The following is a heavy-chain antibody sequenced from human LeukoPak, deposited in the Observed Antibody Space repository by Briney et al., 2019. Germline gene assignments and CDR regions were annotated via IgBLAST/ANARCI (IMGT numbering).Heavy chain of an antibody. CDR2: IIPIFGTA. J-gene: IGHJ3*02. CDR1: GGTFSSYA. CDR3: ARDYDSSGYYYYHAFDI. V-gene: IGHV1-69*05. D-gene: IGHD3-22*01. Sequence: ASVKVSCKASGGTFSSYAISWVRQAPGQGLEWMGRIIPIFGTANYAQKFQGRVTITTDESTSTAYMELSCLRSEDTAVYYCARDYDSSGYYYYHAFDIWGQGTMVTVSS.